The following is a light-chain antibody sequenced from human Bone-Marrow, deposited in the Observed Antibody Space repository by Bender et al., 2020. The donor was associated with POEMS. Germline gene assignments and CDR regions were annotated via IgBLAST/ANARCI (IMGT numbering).Light chain of an antibody. CDR2: DDN. J-gene: IGLJ2*01. Sequence: QSALTQPASVSGSPGQSITLSCGGVTSDFGSFNLVSWYLQSPGTAPKLLIYDDNKRPSGISSRLSGSKSASTASLTISGLQSEDEGVYYCCSSGVFGGGTRLTVL. CDR1: TSDFGSFNL. CDR3: CSSGV. V-gene: IGLV2-23*01.